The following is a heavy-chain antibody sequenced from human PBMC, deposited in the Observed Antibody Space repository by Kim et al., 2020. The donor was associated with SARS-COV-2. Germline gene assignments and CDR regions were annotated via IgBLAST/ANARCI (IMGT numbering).Heavy chain of an antibody. CDR3: ARGRRWMFENCSSTSCYTGFDY. J-gene: IGHJ4*02. CDR2: INHSGST. V-gene: IGHV4-34*01. CDR1: GGSFSGYY. Sequence: SETLSLTCAVYGGSFSGYYWSWIRQPPGKGLEWIGEINHSGSTNYNPSLKSRVTISVDTSKNQFSLKLSSVTAADTAVYYCARGRRWMFENCSSTSCYTGFDYWGQGTLVTVSS. D-gene: IGHD2-2*02.